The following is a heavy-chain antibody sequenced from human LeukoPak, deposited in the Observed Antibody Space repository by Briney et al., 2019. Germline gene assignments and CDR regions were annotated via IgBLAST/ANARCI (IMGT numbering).Heavy chain of an antibody. J-gene: IGHJ6*03. CDR3: ARAMGGGGTNYYYVDV. D-gene: IGHD1-26*01. V-gene: IGHV1-69*05. CDR2: IIPIFGTA. CDR1: GGTFSSYA. Sequence: ASVKVSCKASGGTFSSYAISWVRQAPGQGLEWMGGIIPIFGTANYAQKFQGRVTITTDESTSTAYMELSSLRSEDTAVYYCARAMGGGGTNYYYVDVWGKGTTVTVSS.